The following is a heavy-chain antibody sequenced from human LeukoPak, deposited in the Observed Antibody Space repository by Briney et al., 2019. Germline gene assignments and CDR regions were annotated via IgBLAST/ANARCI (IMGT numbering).Heavy chain of an antibody. CDR3: ARGGYYGAFDY. Sequence: SQTLSLTCTVSGGSVSSVGDYWNWIRQPAGKGLEWIGRIYVSGSTDYNPSLESRVSMSLDTSENQFSLKLSSVTAADTAVYYCARGGYYGAFDYWGQGTLGTV. D-gene: IGHD3-10*01. V-gene: IGHV4-61*02. J-gene: IGHJ4*02. CDR2: IYVSGST. CDR1: GGSVSSVGDY.